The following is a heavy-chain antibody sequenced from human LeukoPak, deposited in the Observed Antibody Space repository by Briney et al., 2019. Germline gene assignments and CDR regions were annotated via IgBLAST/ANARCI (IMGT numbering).Heavy chain of an antibody. CDR1: GGSFSGYY. J-gene: IGHJ4*02. Sequence: PWETLSLTCAVYGGSFSGYYWSWIRQPPGKGLEWIGEINHSGNTNYNPSLKSRVTISVDTSKNQFSLKLSSVTAADTAVYYCARGPGGFWSGYPSGYFDYWGQGTLVTVSS. D-gene: IGHD3-3*01. CDR2: INHSGNT. CDR3: ARGPGGFWSGYPSGYFDY. V-gene: IGHV4-34*01.